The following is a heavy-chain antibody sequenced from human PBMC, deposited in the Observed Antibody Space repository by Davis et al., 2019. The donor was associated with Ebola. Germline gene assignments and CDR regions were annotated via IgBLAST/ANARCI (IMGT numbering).Heavy chain of an antibody. D-gene: IGHD5-24*01. J-gene: IGHJ4*02. CDR2: INHSGST. V-gene: IGHV4-34*01. CDR1: GGSFSGYY. Sequence: MPSETLSLTCAVYGGSFSGYYWSWIRQPPGKGLEWIGEINHSGSTNYNPSLKSRVTISVDTSKNQFYLKLSSVTAADTAAYYCARGSPARDVYKYWGQGTLVTVSS. CDR3: ARGSPARDVYKY.